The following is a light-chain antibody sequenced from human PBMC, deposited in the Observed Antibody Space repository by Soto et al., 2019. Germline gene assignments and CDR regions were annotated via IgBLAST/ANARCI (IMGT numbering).Light chain of an antibody. CDR3: QQSYSTPLT. CDR2: DAS. Sequence: DIQLTQSPSVLSASVGDTVTITCRASRALSNYLAWYQQKPGKAPDLLIYDASSLQSGVPSRFSGSGSGTDFTLTISSLQPEDFATYYCQQSYSTPLTFGGGTRLEIK. V-gene: IGKV1-39*01. CDR1: RALSNY. J-gene: IGKJ5*01.